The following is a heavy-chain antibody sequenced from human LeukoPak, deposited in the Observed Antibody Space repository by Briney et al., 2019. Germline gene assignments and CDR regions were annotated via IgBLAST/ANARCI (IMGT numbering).Heavy chain of an antibody. Sequence: GASVKVSCKASGYTFTSYYMHWVRQAPGQGLEWMGIINPSGGSTSYAQKFQGRVTMTRDTSTSTVYMELSSLRSEDTAVYYCARDEVAGTHCYGMDAWGKGTTVTVSS. V-gene: IGHV1-46*01. CDR1: GYTFTSYY. CDR2: INPSGGST. J-gene: IGHJ6*04. CDR3: ARDEVAGTHCYGMDA. D-gene: IGHD6-19*01.